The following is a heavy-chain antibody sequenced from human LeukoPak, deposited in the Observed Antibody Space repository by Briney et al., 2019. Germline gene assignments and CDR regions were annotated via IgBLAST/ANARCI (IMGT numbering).Heavy chain of an antibody. CDR1: GYTFTGYY. CDR2: INPKSGGT. Sequence: GASVKVSCKASGYTFTGYYIHWVRLAPGQGLEWMGWINPKSGGTNYAQKFQGRVTMTRDTSISTAYMEMSRLRSDDTPVYYCARRDSSSWSYYIDYWGQGTLVTVSS. V-gene: IGHV1-2*02. CDR3: ARRDSSSWSYYIDY. J-gene: IGHJ4*02. D-gene: IGHD6-13*01.